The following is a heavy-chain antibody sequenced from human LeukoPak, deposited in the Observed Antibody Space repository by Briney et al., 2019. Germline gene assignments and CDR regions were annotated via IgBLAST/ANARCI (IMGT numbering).Heavy chain of an antibody. V-gene: IGHV3-30-3*01. CDR1: GFTFSSYA. CDR3: ARDSYGMDV. Sequence: GGSLRLSCAASGFTFSSYAMHWVRQAPGKGLEWVAVISYDGSNKYYADSVKGRFTISRDNSKNTLYLQMNSLRAEDTAVYYCARDSYGMDVWGQGTTVAVSS. CDR2: ISYDGSNK. J-gene: IGHJ6*02.